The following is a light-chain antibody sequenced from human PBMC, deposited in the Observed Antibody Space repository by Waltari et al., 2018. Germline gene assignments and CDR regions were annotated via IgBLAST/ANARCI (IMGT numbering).Light chain of an antibody. V-gene: IGKV1-5*03. CDR2: KAS. J-gene: IGKJ1*01. CDR3: QQYNSYPWT. CDR1: QSISSW. Sequence: DIQMTQSPSTLSASVGDRVTITCRASQSISSWLAWYPQKPGKAPKLLNYKASSLESGVPSRFSGSGSGTEFTLTISSLQPDDFATYYCQQYNSYPWTFGQGTKVEIK.